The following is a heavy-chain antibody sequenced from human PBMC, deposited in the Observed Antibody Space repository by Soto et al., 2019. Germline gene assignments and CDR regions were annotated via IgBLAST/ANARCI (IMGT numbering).Heavy chain of an antibody. Sequence: SETLSLTCAVSGGSISSSNWWSWVRQPPGKGLEWIGEIYHSGSTNYNPSLKSRVTITRDTSASTAYMELSSLRSEDTAVYYCARDRPLLYYFDYWGQGTLVTVSS. CDR2: IYHSGST. D-gene: IGHD6-6*01. CDR3: ARDRPLLYYFDY. J-gene: IGHJ4*02. V-gene: IGHV4-4*02. CDR1: GGSISSSNW.